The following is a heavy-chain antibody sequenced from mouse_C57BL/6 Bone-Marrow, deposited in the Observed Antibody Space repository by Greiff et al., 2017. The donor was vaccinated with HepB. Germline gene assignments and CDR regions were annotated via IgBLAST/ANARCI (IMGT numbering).Heavy chain of an antibody. V-gene: IGHV10-1*01. J-gene: IGHJ2*01. CDR1: GFSFNTYA. CDR2: IRSKSNNYAT. Sequence: EVKLMESGGGLVQPKGSLKLSCAASGFSFNTYAMNWVRQAPGKGLEWVARIRSKSNNYATYYADSVKDRFTISRDDSESMLYLQMNNLKTEDTAMYYCVSGYSNCFDYWGQGTTLTVSS. D-gene: IGHD2-5*01. CDR3: VSGYSNCFDY.